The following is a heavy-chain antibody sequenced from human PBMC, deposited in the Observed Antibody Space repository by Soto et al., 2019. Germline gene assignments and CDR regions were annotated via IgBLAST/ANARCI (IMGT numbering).Heavy chain of an antibody. CDR1: GVSISSGGYY. V-gene: IGHV4-31*03. D-gene: IGHD2-21*02. CDR3: ASVIGGDSVYYIDS. CDR2: IYYSGRT. J-gene: IGHJ4*02. Sequence: PSETLSLTCTVSGVSISSGGYYWSWIRQHPGKGLEWIGNIYYSGRTYYNPSLKSRVILSVDTSKNHFSLTLRSVTAADSAMYYCASVIGGDSVYYIDSWGQGALAPVSS.